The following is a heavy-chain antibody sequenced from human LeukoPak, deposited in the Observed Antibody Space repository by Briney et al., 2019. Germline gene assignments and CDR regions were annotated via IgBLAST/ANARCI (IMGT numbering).Heavy chain of an antibody. D-gene: IGHD1/OR15-1a*01. Sequence: GESLKISCKTSGYSFTSYWIVWVRQTPGKGLEWIGIVYPGDSDTRYNPSFQGQVTISADKSTATAYLHLSDLRASDTAIYYCGRHMNNLQLWLDYWGQGTVVTVSS. V-gene: IGHV5-51*01. CDR1: GYSFTSYW. CDR3: GRHMNNLQLWLDY. J-gene: IGHJ4*02. CDR2: VYPGDSDT.